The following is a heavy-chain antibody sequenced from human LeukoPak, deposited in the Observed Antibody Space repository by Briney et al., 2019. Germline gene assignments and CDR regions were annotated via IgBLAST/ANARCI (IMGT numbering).Heavy chain of an antibody. D-gene: IGHD3-22*01. CDR3: ARVDSNNYYQTFHY. CDR1: GGSISSYY. J-gene: IGHJ4*02. V-gene: IGHV4-59*01. Sequence: SETLSLTCTVSGGSISSYYWTWILQPPGKGLEWIGYIDFSGTTNYNPSLKSRVTMSVDTSKNQFSLRLSSVTAADTAVYFCARVDSNNYYQTFHYWGQGTLVTVSS. CDR2: IDFSGTT.